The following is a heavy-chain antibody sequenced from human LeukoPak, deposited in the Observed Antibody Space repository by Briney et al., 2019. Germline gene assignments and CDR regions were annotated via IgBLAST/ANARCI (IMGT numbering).Heavy chain of an antibody. D-gene: IGHD3-9*01. CDR3: AKADYDILTGYPFDY. J-gene: IGHJ4*02. Sequence: GGSLRLSCAASGFTFSSYAMSWVRQAPGKGLEWVSAISGSGGSTYYADSVKGRFTISIDNSKNTLYLQMNSLRAEDTAVYYCAKADYDILTGYPFDYWAREPWSTSPQ. CDR2: ISGSGGST. CDR1: GFTFSSYA. V-gene: IGHV3-23*01.